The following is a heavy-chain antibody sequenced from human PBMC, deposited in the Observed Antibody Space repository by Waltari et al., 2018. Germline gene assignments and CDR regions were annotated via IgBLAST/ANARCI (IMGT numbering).Heavy chain of an antibody. J-gene: IGHJ1*01. CDR3: ARDGGGGSFQL. CDR1: GFTFSMYW. Sequence: EVQLVESGGGLVQLGGSLRLSCAASGFTFSMYWMTWVRQAPGKGLETVANIKQDGNDKYYVSSVKGRFTVSKDNAKNSLYLQMHSLRAEDTGVYYCARDGGGGSFQLWGQGTLVTVSS. CDR2: IKQDGNDK. D-gene: IGHD3-16*01. V-gene: IGHV3-7*01.